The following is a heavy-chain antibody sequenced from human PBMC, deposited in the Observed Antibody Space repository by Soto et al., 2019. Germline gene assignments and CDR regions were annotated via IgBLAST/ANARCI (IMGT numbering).Heavy chain of an antibody. V-gene: IGHV3-7*05. CDR1: GFSLGSYW. Sequence: EAQLVESGGGLVQPGGSLRLSCEASGFSLGSYWMTWVRQAPGKGLEWVANIKKDGSRTFYLDSVRGGFTISRDNVGNSLSLQMHSLRAEDTGLYFCARDVSPGTSTLYLDAFDIWGQGTMVTVSS. J-gene: IGHJ3*02. CDR3: ARDVSPGTSTLYLDAFDI. D-gene: IGHD2-8*01. CDR2: IKKDGSRT.